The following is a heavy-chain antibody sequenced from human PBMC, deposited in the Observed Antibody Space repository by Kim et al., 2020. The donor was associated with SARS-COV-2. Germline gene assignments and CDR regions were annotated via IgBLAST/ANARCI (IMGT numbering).Heavy chain of an antibody. D-gene: IGHD3-9*01. V-gene: IGHV3-74*01. CDR3: ARANAIGAVLRYFDWLLPTRFDP. J-gene: IGHJ5*02. CDR2: INSDGSST. CDR1: GFTFSSYW. Sequence: GGSLRLSCAASGFTFSSYWMHWVRQAPGKGLVWVSRINSDGSSTSYADSVKGRFTISRDNAKNTLYLQMNSLRAEDTAVYYCARANAIGAVLRYFDWLLPTRFDPWGQGTLVTVSS.